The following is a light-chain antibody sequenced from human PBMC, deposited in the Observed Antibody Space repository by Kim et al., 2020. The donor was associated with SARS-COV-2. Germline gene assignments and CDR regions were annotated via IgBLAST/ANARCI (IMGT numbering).Light chain of an antibody. Sequence: DIVMTQTPLSLSVTLGQPASISCKSSQSLLDTDAKTFLSWYLQKPGQPPQLLIYEVSNRFSGVPDRFSGSGSGTDFTLKISRVGAEDVGVYCCMQGLHLPYSFGQGTKLEI. CDR1: QSLLDTDAKTF. J-gene: IGKJ2*03. CDR3: MQGLHLPYS. CDR2: EVS. V-gene: IGKV2D-29*01.